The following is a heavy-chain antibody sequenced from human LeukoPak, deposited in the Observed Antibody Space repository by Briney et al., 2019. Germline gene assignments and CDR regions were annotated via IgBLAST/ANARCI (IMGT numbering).Heavy chain of an antibody. CDR2: IRYDGSNK. J-gene: IGHJ4*02. CDR1: GFTFSSYG. Sequence: GRSLRLSCAASGFTFSSYGMHWVRQAPGKGLEWVAVIRYDGSNKYYADSVKGRFTISRDNSKNTLYLQMNSLRAEDTAVYYCAKSRTSPAYFDYWGQGTLVTVSS. V-gene: IGHV3-30*02. D-gene: IGHD2-2*01. CDR3: AKSRTSPAYFDY.